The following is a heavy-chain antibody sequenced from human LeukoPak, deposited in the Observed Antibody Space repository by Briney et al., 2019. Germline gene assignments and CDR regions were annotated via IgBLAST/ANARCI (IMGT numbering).Heavy chain of an antibody. Sequence: GGSLRLSCAASGFTFSSYAMHWVRQAPGKGLEWVAVISYDGSNKYYADSVKGRFTISRDNSKNTLYLQMNSLRAEDTAVYYCARDRIPAAIGEVDYWGQGTLVTVSS. V-gene: IGHV3-30-3*01. CDR3: ARDRIPAAIGEVDY. CDR1: GFTFSSYA. J-gene: IGHJ4*02. D-gene: IGHD2-2*01. CDR2: ISYDGSNK.